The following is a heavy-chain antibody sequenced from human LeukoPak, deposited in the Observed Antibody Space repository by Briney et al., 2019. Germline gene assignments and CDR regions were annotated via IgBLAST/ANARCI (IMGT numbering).Heavy chain of an antibody. D-gene: IGHD2-2*01. J-gene: IGHJ6*03. CDR2: IYTSGST. CDR3: ARDSLLPSAMGYYYMDV. Sequence: SETLSLTCTVTGGSISSGSYYWSWIRQPAGKGLEWIGRIYTSGSTNHNPSLKSRVTISVDTSKNQFSLKLSSVTAADTALYYCARDSLLPSAMGYYYMDVWGKGTTVTVSS. CDR1: GGSISSGSYY. V-gene: IGHV4-61*02.